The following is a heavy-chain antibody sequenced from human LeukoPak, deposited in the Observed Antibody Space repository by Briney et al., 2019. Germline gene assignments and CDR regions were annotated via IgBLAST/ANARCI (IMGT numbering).Heavy chain of an antibody. D-gene: IGHD6-19*01. J-gene: IGHJ4*02. CDR3: AKGRVADSGWTFNDY. CDR2: ISYDGSNK. Sequence: GGSLRLSCAASGFTFSSYAMHWVRQAPGKGLEWVAVISYDGSNKYYADSVKGRFTISRDNSKNTLYLQMNSLRAEDTAVYYCAKGRVADSGWTFNDYWGQGTLVTVSS. V-gene: IGHV3-30-3*01. CDR1: GFTFSSYA.